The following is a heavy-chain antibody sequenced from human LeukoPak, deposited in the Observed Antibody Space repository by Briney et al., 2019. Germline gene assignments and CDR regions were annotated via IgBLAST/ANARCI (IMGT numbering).Heavy chain of an antibody. Sequence: ASVKVSCKASGYTFTSYGISWVRQAPGQGLEWMGWISAYNGNTNYAQKLQGRVTMTTDTSTSTAYMELRSLRSDDTAVYYCAGDGEWFGELFNWFDPWGQGTLVTVSS. CDR2: ISAYNGNT. V-gene: IGHV1-18*01. J-gene: IGHJ5*02. CDR3: AGDGEWFGELFNWFDP. D-gene: IGHD3-10*01. CDR1: GYTFTSYG.